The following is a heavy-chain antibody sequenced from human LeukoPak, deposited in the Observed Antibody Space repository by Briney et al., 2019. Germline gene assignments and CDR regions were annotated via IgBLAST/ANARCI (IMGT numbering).Heavy chain of an antibody. D-gene: IGHD6-19*01. CDR3: ARRVAVAGPLAY. CDR1: GGSISSYY. V-gene: IGHV4-59*08. CDR2: IYYTGST. J-gene: IGHJ4*02. Sequence: PSETLSLTCTVSGGSISSYYWSWIRQPPGKGLEWIGYIYYTGSTNYNPSLKSRVTISVDTSKNQFSLRLSAVTAADSAVYYCARRVAVAGPLAYWGQGTLVPVSS.